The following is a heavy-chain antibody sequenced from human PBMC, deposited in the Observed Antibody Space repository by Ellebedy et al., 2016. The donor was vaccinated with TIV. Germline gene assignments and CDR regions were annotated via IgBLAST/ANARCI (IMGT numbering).Heavy chain of an antibody. Sequence: GESLKISCAASGFTFSNALMTWVRQAPGKGLEWVSYISGSGNNIYYTDSVKGRFTISRDNAKNSLYLQMDSLTVEDTAIYYCARARYFVPNASLYFDRWGQGARVTVSS. CDR2: ISGSGNNI. CDR1: GFTFSNAL. J-gene: IGHJ4*02. D-gene: IGHD6-6*01. V-gene: IGHV3-11*01. CDR3: ARARYFVPNASLYFDR.